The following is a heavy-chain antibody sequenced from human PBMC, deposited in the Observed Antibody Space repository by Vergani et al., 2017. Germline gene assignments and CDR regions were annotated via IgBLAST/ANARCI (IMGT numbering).Heavy chain of an antibody. CDR1: GFTFSSYA. CDR3: AKALPLRCPNGVCYAFDY. J-gene: IGHJ4*02. CDR2: ISGSGTNT. V-gene: IGHV3-23*01. Sequence: EVQLLESGGGLVQPGGSLRLSCAASGFTFSSYAMTWVRQAPGKGLQWVSLISGSGTNTYYADSVKGRCTISRDNSKNTLYLQMNSLRAEDTAIYYWAKALPLRCPNGVCYAFDYWGQGTLVTVSS. D-gene: IGHD2-8*01.